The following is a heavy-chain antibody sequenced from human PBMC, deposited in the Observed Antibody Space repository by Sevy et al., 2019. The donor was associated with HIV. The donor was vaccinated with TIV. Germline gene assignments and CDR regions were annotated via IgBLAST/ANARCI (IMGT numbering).Heavy chain of an antibody. V-gene: IGHV3-49*04. CDR1: GFTFGDYC. CDR3: TRWKAAQSIFDY. Sequence: GGSLRLSCTASGFTFGDYCMSWVRQAPGKGLEWVAFLKSDVYGGTVDHAASVRGRFVISMDDSKTIAYLQMNDLNTEDTVVYYCTRWKAAQSIFDYWGQGALVTVSS. CDR2: LKSDVYGGTV. J-gene: IGHJ4*02. D-gene: IGHD6-13*01.